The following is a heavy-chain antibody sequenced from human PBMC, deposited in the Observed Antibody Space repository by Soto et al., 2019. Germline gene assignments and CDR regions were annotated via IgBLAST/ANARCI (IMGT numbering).Heavy chain of an antibody. CDR1: GDSISSSYYY. J-gene: IGHJ4*02. Sequence: KTSETLSLTCDVSGDSISSSYYYWGWIRQSPGKGLEWIGSIYYTGSTSYNPSLESRVSISVDTSKNQFSLRLSSVTAADTAVYYCARLGTVIVDTAMVFDYWGQGTLVTVSS. V-gene: IGHV4-39*01. CDR3: ARLGTVIVDTAMVFDY. CDR2: IYYTGST. D-gene: IGHD5-18*01.